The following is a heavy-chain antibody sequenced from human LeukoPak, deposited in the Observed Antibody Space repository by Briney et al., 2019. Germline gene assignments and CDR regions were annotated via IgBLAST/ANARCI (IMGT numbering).Heavy chain of an antibody. CDR1: GGSISSSSYY. V-gene: IGHV4-39*01. J-gene: IGHJ3*02. Sequence: PSETLSLTCTVSGGSISSSSYYWGWIRQPPGEGLEWIGSIHYNGSIHSNLSLRSRLTMCVDTSNNQFSLNLSSVTAADTAIYFCARHEVFSSGWNGTAFDIWGQGTVVTVSS. CDR3: ARHEVFSSGWNGTAFDI. D-gene: IGHD6-19*01. CDR2: IHYNGSI.